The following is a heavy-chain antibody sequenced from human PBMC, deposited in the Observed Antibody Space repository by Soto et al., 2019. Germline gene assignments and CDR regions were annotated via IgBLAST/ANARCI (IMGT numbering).Heavy chain of an antibody. D-gene: IGHD3-22*01. CDR3: ARGDYYDSSGTFSDAFDV. Sequence: PGGSLRLSCVASGFPLSSYLMSWVRPAPGKGLEWVANIKQDGSQKWYVDSVKGRFTISRDNAKNSMYLQMNSLRAEDTAVYYCARGDYYDSSGTFSDAFDVWGQGTMVTVSS. J-gene: IGHJ3*01. CDR1: GFPLSSYL. CDR2: IKQDGSQK. V-gene: IGHV3-7*04.